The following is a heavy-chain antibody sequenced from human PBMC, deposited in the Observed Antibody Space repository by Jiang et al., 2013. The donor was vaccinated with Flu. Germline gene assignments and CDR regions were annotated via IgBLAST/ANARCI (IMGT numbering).Heavy chain of an antibody. D-gene: IGHD6-6*01. J-gene: IGHJ5*02. V-gene: IGHV1-46*01. CDR2: INPSGGST. CDR3: ARDLNSPEQLVGYNWFDP. Sequence: CKASGYTFTSYYMHWVRQAPGQGLEWMGIINPSGGSTSYAQKFQGRVTMTRDTSTSTVYMELSSLRSEDTAVYYCARDLNSPEQLVGYNWFDPWGQGTLVTVSS. CDR1: GYTFTSYY.